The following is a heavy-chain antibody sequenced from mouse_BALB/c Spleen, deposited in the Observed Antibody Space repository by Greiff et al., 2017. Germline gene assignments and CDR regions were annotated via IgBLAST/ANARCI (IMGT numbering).Heavy chain of an antibody. J-gene: IGHJ2*01. CDR3: ARDPYYYGSSYGEVDY. CDR1: GFSLTSYG. Sequence: VKLVESGPGLVAPSQSLSITCTVSGFSLTSYGVHWVRQPPGKGLEWLGVIWAGGSTNYNSALMSRLSISKDNSKSQVFLKMNSLQTDDTAMYYCARDPYYYGSSYGEVDYWGQGTTLTVSS. D-gene: IGHD1-1*01. V-gene: IGHV2-9*02. CDR2: IWAGGST.